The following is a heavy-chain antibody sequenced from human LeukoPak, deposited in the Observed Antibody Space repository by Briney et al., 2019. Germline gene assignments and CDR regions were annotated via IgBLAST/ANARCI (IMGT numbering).Heavy chain of an antibody. CDR3: ARDRDYAFDS. V-gene: IGHV3-48*02. CDR2: IGGTHSNI. CDR1: GFTFSIYS. J-gene: IGHJ4*02. D-gene: IGHD4-17*01. Sequence: GGSLRLSCAASGFTFSIYSMNWVRQAPGKGLEWVSYIGGTHSNIYYADSVKGRFTISRDDAKNSLYLQMNSLRDEDTAVYCCARDRDYAFDSWGQGTLVTVSS.